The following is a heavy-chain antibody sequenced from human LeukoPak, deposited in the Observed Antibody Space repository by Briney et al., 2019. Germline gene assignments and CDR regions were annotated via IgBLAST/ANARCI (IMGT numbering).Heavy chain of an antibody. CDR1: GFTFSSYW. V-gene: IGHV3-7*01. CDR3: GRVILTGYSDY. D-gene: IGHD3-9*01. Sequence: GGSLRLSCAASGFTFSSYWMSWVRQAPGKGLEWVANIKQDGSEKYYVDSVKGRFTISRDNAKNSLYLQMNSLRAEDTAVYYCGRVILTGYSDYWGQGTLVTVSS. CDR2: IKQDGSEK. J-gene: IGHJ4*02.